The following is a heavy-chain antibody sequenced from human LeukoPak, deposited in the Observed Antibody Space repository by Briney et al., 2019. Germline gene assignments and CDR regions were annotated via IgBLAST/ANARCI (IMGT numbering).Heavy chain of an antibody. D-gene: IGHD1-26*01. Sequence: GGSLRLSCVGSGFACNSYTITWVRQAPGKGLEWVSSITSTSAYRQYADSVRGRFTISRDNAKNSLYLQMNSLGAEDTAVYHCARVTAGATTLNYYYYFMDVWGKGTTVTVSS. CDR3: ARVTAGATTLNYYYYFMDV. CDR2: ITSTSAYR. J-gene: IGHJ6*03. CDR1: GFACNSYT. V-gene: IGHV3-21*01.